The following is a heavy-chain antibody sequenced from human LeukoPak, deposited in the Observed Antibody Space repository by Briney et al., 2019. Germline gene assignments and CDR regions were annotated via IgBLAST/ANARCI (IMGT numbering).Heavy chain of an antibody. Sequence: GGSLRLSCAVSGFTFSGFWMSWSRQAPGKGLEWVASINSDGSEGYYADVVKGRFTISRDNAKNSLYLQINSLRAEDTAVYYCARSGGYGSGTSSWGQGTLVTVSS. CDR3: ARSGGYGSGTSS. D-gene: IGHD3-10*01. CDR1: GFTFSGFW. CDR2: INSDGSEG. V-gene: IGHV3-7*03. J-gene: IGHJ4*02.